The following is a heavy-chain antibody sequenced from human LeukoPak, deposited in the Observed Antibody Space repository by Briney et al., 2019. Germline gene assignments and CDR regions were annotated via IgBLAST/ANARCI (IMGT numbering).Heavy chain of an antibody. J-gene: IGHJ5*02. CDR2: IYHSGST. CDR3: ARGYSSSWYLNWFDP. CDR1: NYSISSDYY. Sequence: PSETLSLTCTVSNYSISSDYYWAWIRQPPGKGLEWIGSIYHSGSTYYNPSLKSQVTISVDTSKNQFSLKLTSVTAADTAVYYCARGYSSSWYLNWFDPWGQGTLVTVSS. V-gene: IGHV4-38-2*02. D-gene: IGHD6-13*01.